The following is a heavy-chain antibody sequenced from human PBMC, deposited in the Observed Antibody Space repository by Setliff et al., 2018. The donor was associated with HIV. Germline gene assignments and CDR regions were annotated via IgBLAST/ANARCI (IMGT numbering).Heavy chain of an antibody. CDR2: IYYTGST. Sequence: SETLSLTCTVSGASISSSSHHWAWIRQPPGKGLEYIGNIYYTGSTRHNPSLESRVATSVDTSKNQFSLKLSSVTAADTAIYFCARQFRYPNRAVAGVDYWGQGTLVTVSS. V-gene: IGHV4-39*01. D-gene: IGHD6-19*01. J-gene: IGHJ4*02. CDR1: GASISSSSHH. CDR3: ARQFRYPNRAVAGVDY.